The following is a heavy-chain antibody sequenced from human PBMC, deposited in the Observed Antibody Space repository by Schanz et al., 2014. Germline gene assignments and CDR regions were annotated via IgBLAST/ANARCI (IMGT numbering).Heavy chain of an antibody. D-gene: IGHD4-17*01. Sequence: QVRLVQSGAEVKKPGSSVKVSCKSSGATFNSYAFGWVRQAPGQGFEWVGSIIPPLRQTRYAQKFEERVIITEDTSTTTVYMDLASLTSDDTAVYFCARIIDGDYLYWGQGTLVTVSS. J-gene: IGHJ4*02. CDR2: IIPPLRQT. V-gene: IGHV1-69*04. CDR3: ARIIDGDYLY. CDR1: GATFNSYA.